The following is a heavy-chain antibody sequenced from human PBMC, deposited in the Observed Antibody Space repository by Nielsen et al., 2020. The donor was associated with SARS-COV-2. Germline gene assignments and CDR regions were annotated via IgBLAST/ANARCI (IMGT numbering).Heavy chain of an antibody. D-gene: IGHD3-3*01. CDR1: GYSFTSYW. CDR2: IYPGDSDT. Sequence: GGSLRLSCKGSGYSFTSYWIGWVRQMPGKGLEWMGIIYPGDSDTRYSPSFQGQVTISADKSISTAYLQWSSLKASDTAMYYCARGPYYDFWSGYYGIGAFDIWGQGTMVTVSS. V-gene: IGHV5-51*01. J-gene: IGHJ3*02. CDR3: ARGPYYDFWSGYYGIGAFDI.